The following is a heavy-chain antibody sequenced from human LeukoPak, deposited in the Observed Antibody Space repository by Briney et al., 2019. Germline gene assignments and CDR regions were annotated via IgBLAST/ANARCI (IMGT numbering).Heavy chain of an antibody. J-gene: IGHJ4*02. CDR2: ISWNSGSI. CDR3: AKGHTYGLGESYLDF. CDR1: GYTFDDYA. V-gene: IGHV3-9*01. Sequence: GGSLRLSCEASGYTFDDYAMLWVRQAPGKGLVWVSGISWNSGSIGYADSVKGRFSISRDNGKNSLYLQMDSLTTEDTALYYCAKGHTYGLGESYLDFWGQGTLVSVSS. D-gene: IGHD5-18*01.